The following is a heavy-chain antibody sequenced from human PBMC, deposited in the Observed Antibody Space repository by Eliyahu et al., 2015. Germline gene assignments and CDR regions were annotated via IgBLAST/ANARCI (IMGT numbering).Heavy chain of an antibody. CDR1: GASISXNSYY. J-gene: IGHJ4*02. V-gene: IGHV4-39*07. CDR2: IYSSGDTYESGTT. CDR3: ARFHLGAVSGIFYSFDY. Sequence: HLQLQESGPGLVKPSETLSLTCIVSGASISXNSYYWGWXRRPPAGRGLEWIGMIYSSGDTYESGTTYYNPSLKSRVTIYVDTSKKQFSLKLSSVTAADTAVYYCARFHLGAVSGIFYSFDYWGQGTLVTVSS. D-gene: IGHD6-19*01.